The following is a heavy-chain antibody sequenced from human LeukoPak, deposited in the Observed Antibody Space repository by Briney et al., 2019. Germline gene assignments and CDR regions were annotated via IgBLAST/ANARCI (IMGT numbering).Heavy chain of an antibody. V-gene: IGHV1-46*01. CDR2: INPSGGST. CDR1: GYTFTSYY. J-gene: IGHJ6*02. Sequence: GASVKVSCKTSGYTFTSYYMHWVRQAPGQGLEWMGIINPSGGSTSYAQKFQGRVTMTRDTSTSTVYMELSSLRSEDTAVYYCARANTPRRYYDFWSGYWVYYGMDVWGQGTTVTVSS. CDR3: ARANTPRRYYDFWSGYWVYYGMDV. D-gene: IGHD3-3*01.